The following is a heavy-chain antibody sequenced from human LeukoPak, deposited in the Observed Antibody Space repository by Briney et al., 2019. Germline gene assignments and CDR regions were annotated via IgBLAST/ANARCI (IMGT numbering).Heavy chain of an antibody. J-gene: IGHJ4*02. Sequence: GESLKISCKGSGYSFTSYWIGWVRQMPGKGLEWMGIIYPGDSDTRYSPPFQGQVTISADKSISTAYLQWSSLKASDTAMYYCARHRYYDSSGYSNAADYWGQGTLVTVSS. CDR3: ARHRYYDSSGYSNAADY. V-gene: IGHV5-51*01. CDR2: IYPGDSDT. CDR1: GYSFTSYW. D-gene: IGHD3-22*01.